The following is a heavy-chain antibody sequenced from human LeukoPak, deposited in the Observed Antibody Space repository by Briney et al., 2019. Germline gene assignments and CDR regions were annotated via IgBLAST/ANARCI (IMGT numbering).Heavy chain of an antibody. J-gene: IGHJ4*02. Sequence: GGSLRLSCAASGFTFSSYSMNWVRQAPGKGLEWVSSISSSSSCIYYADSVKGRFTISRDNAKNSLYLQMNSLRAEDTAVYYCARVGSYDSSGYYFSYWGQGTLVTVSS. D-gene: IGHD3-22*01. CDR2: ISSSSSCI. CDR1: GFTFSSYS. CDR3: ARVGSYDSSGYYFSY. V-gene: IGHV3-21*01.